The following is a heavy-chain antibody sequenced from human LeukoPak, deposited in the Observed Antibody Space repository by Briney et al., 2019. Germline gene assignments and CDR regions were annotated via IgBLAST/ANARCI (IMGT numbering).Heavy chain of an antibody. Sequence: GGSLRLSCAASGFTFSNAWMTWVRQAPGKGLEWVGRIKSKTDGVTTDHAAPVKGRFTISRDDSKNTVYLQMSSLKTEDTAIYYCTTSGRRWDYFDYWGQGTLVTVSS. J-gene: IGHJ4*02. CDR1: GFTFSNAW. D-gene: IGHD4-23*01. CDR2: IKSKTDGVTT. CDR3: TTSGRRWDYFDY. V-gene: IGHV3-15*01.